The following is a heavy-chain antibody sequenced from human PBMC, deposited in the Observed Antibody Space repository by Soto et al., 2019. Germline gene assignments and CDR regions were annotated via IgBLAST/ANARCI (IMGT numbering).Heavy chain of an antibody. CDR2: IKSKTDGGTT. J-gene: IGHJ4*02. Sequence: PGGSLRLSCAASGFTFSNAWMSWVRQAPGKGLEWVGRIKSKTDGGTTDYAAPVKGRFTISRDDSKNTLYLQMNSLKTEDTAVYYCTTDRPPGFGAGMDRAWYFDYWGQGTLVTVSS. CDR1: GFTFSNAW. D-gene: IGHD6-13*01. V-gene: IGHV3-15*01. CDR3: TTDRPPGFGAGMDRAWYFDY.